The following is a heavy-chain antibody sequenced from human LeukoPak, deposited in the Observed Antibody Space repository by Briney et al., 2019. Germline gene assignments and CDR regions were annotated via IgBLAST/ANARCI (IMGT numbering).Heavy chain of an antibody. J-gene: IGHJ4*02. CDR1: GGSFSGYY. CDR2: INHSGST. D-gene: IGHD6-13*01. V-gene: IGHV4-34*01. Sequence: SETLSLTCAVYGGSFSGYYWSWIRQPPGKGLEWIGEINHSGSTNYNPSLKSRVTLSVDTSKNQFSLKLSSVTAADTAVYYCARVYSSSWYYPLDYWGQGTLVTVSS. CDR3: ARVYSSSWYYPLDY.